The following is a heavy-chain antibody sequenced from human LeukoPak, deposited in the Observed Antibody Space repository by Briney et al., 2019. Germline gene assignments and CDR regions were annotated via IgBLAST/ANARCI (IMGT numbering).Heavy chain of an antibody. CDR3: ARLQSSGYYLWDY. CDR2: IIPILGIA. Sequence: ASVTVSCTASGGTFSSYAISWVRQAPGQGLEWMGRIIPILGIANYAQKFQGRVTITADKSTGTAYMELSSLRSEDTAVYYCARLQSSGYYLWDYWGQGTLVTVSS. D-gene: IGHD3-22*01. V-gene: IGHV1-69*04. CDR1: GGTFSSYA. J-gene: IGHJ4*02.